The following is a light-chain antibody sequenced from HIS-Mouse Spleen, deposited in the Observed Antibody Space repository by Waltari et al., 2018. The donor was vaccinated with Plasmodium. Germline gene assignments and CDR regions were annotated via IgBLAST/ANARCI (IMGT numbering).Light chain of an antibody. CDR1: SGSVSTSYY. J-gene: IGLJ3*02. Sequence: QTVVTQEPSFSVSPGGTVTLTCGLSSGSVSTSYYPSWYHQTPGQAPPKLLYRTNPRSSGVPDRFSGSILGNKQALTITGAQADDESDYYFVLYMGSGIWVFGGGTKLTVL. V-gene: IGLV8-61*01. CDR3: VLYMGSGIWV. CDR2: RTN.